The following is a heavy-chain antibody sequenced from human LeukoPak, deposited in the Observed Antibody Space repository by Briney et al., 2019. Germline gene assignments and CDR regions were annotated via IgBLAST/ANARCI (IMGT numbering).Heavy chain of an antibody. Sequence: SVKVSCTASGGTFSSYAISWVRQAPGQGLEWMGGIIPIFGTANYAQKFQGRVTITADESTSTAYMELSSLRSEDTAVYYCASVVRGIDGMDVWGQGTTVTVSS. CDR1: GGTFSSYA. D-gene: IGHD3-10*01. V-gene: IGHV1-69*13. J-gene: IGHJ6*02. CDR2: IIPIFGTA. CDR3: ASVVRGIDGMDV.